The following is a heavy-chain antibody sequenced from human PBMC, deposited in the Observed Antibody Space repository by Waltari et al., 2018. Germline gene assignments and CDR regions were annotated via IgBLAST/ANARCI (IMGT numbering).Heavy chain of an antibody. CDR2: TNHSGST. CDR1: GGSFSGYY. V-gene: IGHV4-34*01. Sequence: QVQLQQWGAGLLKPSETLSLTCAVYGGSFSGYYWSWIRQPPGKGLEWIGETNHSGSTNYNPSLKGRVTISVDTSKNQFSLKLSSVTAADTAVYYCARGARFGVPAMDVWGKGTTVTVSS. D-gene: IGHD3-3*01. CDR3: ARGARFGVPAMDV. J-gene: IGHJ6*03.